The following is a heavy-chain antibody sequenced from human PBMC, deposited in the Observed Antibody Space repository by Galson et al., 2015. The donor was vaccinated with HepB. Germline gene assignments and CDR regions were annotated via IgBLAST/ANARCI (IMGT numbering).Heavy chain of an antibody. D-gene: IGHD6-19*01. CDR1: GFTFSSYS. J-gene: IGHJ6*02. Sequence: SLRLSCAASGFTFSSYSMNWVRQAPGKGLEWVSYISSSSSTIYYADSVKGRFTISRDNAKNSLYLQMNSLRAEDTAVYYCARDRLVAVAGYYYYYGMDVWGQGTTVTVSS. CDR3: ARDRLVAVAGYYYYYGMDV. V-gene: IGHV3-48*04. CDR2: ISSSSSTI.